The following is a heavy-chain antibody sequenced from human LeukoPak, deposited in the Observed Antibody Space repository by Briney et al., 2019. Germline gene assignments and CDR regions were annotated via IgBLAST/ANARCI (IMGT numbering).Heavy chain of an antibody. CDR3: ARRTVPGMAVAGTGDAFDI. CDR1: GYSFTSYW. CDR2: IYPGDSDT. J-gene: IGHJ3*02. V-gene: IGHV5-51*01. D-gene: IGHD6-19*01. Sequence: GESLKISCKGSGYSFTSYWIGWVRQMPGKGLEWMGIIYPGDSDTRYSPSFQGQVTISADKSISTAYLQWSSLKASDTAMYYCARRTVPGMAVAGTGDAFDIWGQGTMVTVSS.